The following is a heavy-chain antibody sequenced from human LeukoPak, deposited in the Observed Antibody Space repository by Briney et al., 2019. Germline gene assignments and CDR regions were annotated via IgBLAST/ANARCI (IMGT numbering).Heavy chain of an antibody. J-gene: IGHJ4*02. CDR1: GFTFSSYG. Sequence: GGSLRLSCAASGFTFSSYGMSWVRQAPGKGLEWVSAISGSGGFTYYADSVKGRFTISRDNSKNTLYLQMNSLRAEDTAVYYCAKDRFGCSSTSCYSLDYWGQGTLVTVSS. CDR2: ISGSGGFT. CDR3: AKDRFGCSSTSCYSLDY. D-gene: IGHD2-2*01. V-gene: IGHV3-23*01.